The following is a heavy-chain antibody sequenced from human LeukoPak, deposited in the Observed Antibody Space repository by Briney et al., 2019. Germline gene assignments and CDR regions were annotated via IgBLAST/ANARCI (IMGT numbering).Heavy chain of an antibody. D-gene: IGHD6-19*01. Sequence: PGGSLRLSCAASGFTFSSYAMHWVRQTPGKGLEWVAVISYDGSNKYYADSVKGRFTISRDNSKNTLYLQMNSLRAEDTAVYYCARSPVAGFDYWGQGTLVTVSS. V-gene: IGHV3-30-3*01. CDR3: ARSPVAGFDY. J-gene: IGHJ4*02. CDR1: GFTFSSYA. CDR2: ISYDGSNK.